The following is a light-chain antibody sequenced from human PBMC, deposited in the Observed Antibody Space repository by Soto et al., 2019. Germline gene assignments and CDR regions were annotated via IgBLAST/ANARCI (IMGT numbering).Light chain of an antibody. V-gene: IGLV1-44*01. CDR3: AAWDDSLNGLV. CDR2: HNN. Sequence: QYVLTRPPSASGTPGQRVTISCSGSSSNIGSNTVNWYQQLPGTAPKLLIYHNNQRPSGVPDRFSGSKSGTSASLAISGLQSEDEADYYCAAWDDSLNGLVFGTGTKLTVL. CDR1: SSNIGSNT. J-gene: IGLJ1*01.